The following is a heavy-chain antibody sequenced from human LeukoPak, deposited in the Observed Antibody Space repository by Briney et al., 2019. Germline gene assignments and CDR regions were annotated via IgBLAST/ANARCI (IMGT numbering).Heavy chain of an antibody. V-gene: IGHV3-21*01. J-gene: IGHJ4*02. CDR1: GFTVSSNY. CDR3: AIQPGARLGIY. CDR2: ISSSSSYI. D-gene: IGHD7-27*01. Sequence: PGGSLRLSCAASGFTVSSNYMSWVRQAPGKGLEWVSSISSSSSYIYYADSVKGRFTISRDNAKNSLYLQMNSLRAEDTAVYYCAIQPGARLGIYWGQGTLVTVSS.